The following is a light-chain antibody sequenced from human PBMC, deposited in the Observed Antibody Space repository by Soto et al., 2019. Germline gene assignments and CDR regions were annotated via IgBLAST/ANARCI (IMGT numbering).Light chain of an antibody. V-gene: IGKV1-9*01. CDR3: QLLQT. CDR2: APS. J-gene: IGKJ1*01. Sequence: DIQLTQSPSFLSASVGGRVTIACRASQGISSYLAWYQQKPGKAPKLLIFAPSTLQSGVPSRFSGSASGTKFTLTISSLHPEDFATYYCQLLQTVGQETRVVIK. CDR1: QGISSY.